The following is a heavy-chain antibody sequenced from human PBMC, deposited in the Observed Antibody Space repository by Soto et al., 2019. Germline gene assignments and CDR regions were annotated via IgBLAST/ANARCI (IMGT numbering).Heavy chain of an antibody. CDR3: ARDLGWPAARFDP. V-gene: IGHV3-33*01. CDR1: GFTFRNHG. CDR2: IWYDGSEK. Sequence: GGSLRLSCAASGFTFRNHGMHWVRLSPGKGLEWVAVIWYDGSEKYYADSVKGRFTISRDNSKNILYLQMNSLRGEDTAVYYCARDLGWPAARFDPWGQGTLVTVSS. J-gene: IGHJ5*02. D-gene: IGHD2-2*01.